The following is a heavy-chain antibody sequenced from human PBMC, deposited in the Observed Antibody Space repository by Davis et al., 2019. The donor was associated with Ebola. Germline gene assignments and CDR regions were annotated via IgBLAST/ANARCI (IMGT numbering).Heavy chain of an antibody. D-gene: IGHD6-13*01. V-gene: IGHV1-69*02. CDR2: IIPILGIA. CDR3: ARAAAGTRFDY. J-gene: IGHJ4*02. CDR1: GGTFSSYT. Sequence: SVKVSCKASGGTFSSYTISWVRQAPGQGLEWMGRIIPILGIANYAQKFQGRVTITTDKSTSTAYMELSSLRSEDTAVYYCARAAAGTRFDYWGQGTLVTVSS.